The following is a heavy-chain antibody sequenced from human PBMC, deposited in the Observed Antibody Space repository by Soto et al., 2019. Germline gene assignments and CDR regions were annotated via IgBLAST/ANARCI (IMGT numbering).Heavy chain of an antibody. CDR1: GYTFTTYA. J-gene: IGHJ5*02. Sequence: ASVKVSCKASGYTFTTYAINWVRQAPGQGLEWMGWISVYNGNTNYAQNLQGRVTMTTDTSTSTAYMELRSLRSDDTAVYYCARDSVAARHGWFDRWGQGTLVTVSS. V-gene: IGHV1-18*01. CDR2: ISVYNGNT. CDR3: ARDSVAARHGWFDR. D-gene: IGHD6-6*01.